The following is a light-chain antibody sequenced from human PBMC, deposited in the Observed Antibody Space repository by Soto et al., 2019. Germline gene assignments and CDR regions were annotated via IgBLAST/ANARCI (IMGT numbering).Light chain of an antibody. J-gene: IGKJ1*01. CDR3: QQYGSSPQT. CDR1: QRVSSN. CDR2: GAS. Sequence: EIVMTQSPATLSVAPGERATLSCTASQRVSSNLAWYQQNPGQAPRLLIYGASSRATGIPDRFSGSGSGTDFTLTISRLEPEDFAVYYCQQYGSSPQTFGQGTKVDIK. V-gene: IGKV3-20*01.